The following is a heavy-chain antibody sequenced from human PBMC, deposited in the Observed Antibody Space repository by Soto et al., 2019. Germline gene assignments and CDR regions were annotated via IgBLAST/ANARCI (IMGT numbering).Heavy chain of an antibody. J-gene: IGHJ4*02. CDR1: GYTFTSYG. V-gene: IGHV1-18*01. CDR2: ITAYNGNT. CDR3: ARAVAVAADFDY. Sequence: ASVKVSCKASGYTFTSYGISWVRQAPGQGLEWMGWITAYNGNTNYAQKLQGRVTMTTDTSTSTAYMELRSLRSEDTAVYYCARAVAVAADFDYWGQGTLVTVSS. D-gene: IGHD6-19*01.